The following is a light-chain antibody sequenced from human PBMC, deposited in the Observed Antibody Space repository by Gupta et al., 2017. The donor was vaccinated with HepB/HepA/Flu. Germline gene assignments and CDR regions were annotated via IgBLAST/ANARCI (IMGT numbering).Light chain of an antibody. CDR1: NSNIGNNY. CDR3: GTWDSRLSVVV. Sequence: QSVLTQPPSVSADLGQKVRLYCSASNSNIGNNYVSWYQQLPGTAPKLLIYDNNKRPSGIPDRFSGSKSGTSATLGITGLQTGDEADYYCGTWDSRLSVVVFGGGTKLTVL. CDR2: DNN. V-gene: IGLV1-51*01. J-gene: IGLJ2*01.